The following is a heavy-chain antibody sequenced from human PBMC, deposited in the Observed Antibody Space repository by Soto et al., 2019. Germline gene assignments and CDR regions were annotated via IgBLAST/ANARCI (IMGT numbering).Heavy chain of an antibody. Sequence: GGSLRLSCAASGFTFSSYWMSWVRQAPGKGLEWVANIKQVGSEKYNVDSVKGRFTIYRDNGKNSLYLQMNSLRAEDTAVYYCASAANYLEVSGAYETWGQGTMVTVSS. CDR1: GFTFSSYW. D-gene: IGHD1-1*01. V-gene: IGHV3-7*03. J-gene: IGHJ3*02. CDR3: ASAANYLEVSGAYET. CDR2: IKQVGSEK.